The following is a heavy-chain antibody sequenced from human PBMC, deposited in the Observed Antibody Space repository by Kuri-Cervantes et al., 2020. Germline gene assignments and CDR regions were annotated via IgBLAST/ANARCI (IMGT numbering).Heavy chain of an antibody. CDR3: AHRGTFCVDYEVYYFDY. J-gene: IGHJ4*02. V-gene: IGHV2-26*01. CDR1: GFSLSNARMG. D-gene: IGHD2/OR15-2a*01. CDR2: IFSNDEK. Sequence: SGPTLVKPTQTLTLTCTVSGFSLSNARMGVSWIRQPPGKALEWLAHIFSNDEKSYSTSLKSRLTISKDTSKSQVVLTMTNMDPVDTATYYCAHRGTFCVDYEVYYFDYWGQGTLVTVSS.